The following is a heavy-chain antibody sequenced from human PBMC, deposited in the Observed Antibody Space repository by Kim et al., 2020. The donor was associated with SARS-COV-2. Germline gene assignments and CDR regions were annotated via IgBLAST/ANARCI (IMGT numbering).Heavy chain of an antibody. CDR3: ASGGGPAAGS. V-gene: IGHV3-53*01. Sequence: GGSLRLSCVASGFTVSNNYMRWVRQAPGKGLEWVSLIYSGGTTYYADSVKGRFTISRDNSKNTLYLQMNSLRAEDTAVYYCASGGGPAAGSWGQGTLVTVSS. D-gene: IGHD3-16*01. CDR1: GFTVSNNY. J-gene: IGHJ4*02. CDR2: IYSGGTT.